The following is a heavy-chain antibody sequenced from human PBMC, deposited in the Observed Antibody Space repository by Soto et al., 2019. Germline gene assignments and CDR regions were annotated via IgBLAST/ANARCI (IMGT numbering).Heavy chain of an antibody. CDR3: ADGGEWSFNFEY. Sequence: GGSLRLSCAASGFVFSSHAMSWVRQAPGKGLEWVSGISASGSNTYYTDSVKGRFTISRDNSKNTLYLQMNNLRVEDKAVYYCADGGEWSFNFEYWGQGTLVTVSS. D-gene: IGHD3-3*01. CDR2: ISASGSNT. J-gene: IGHJ4*02. V-gene: IGHV3-23*01. CDR1: GFVFSSHA.